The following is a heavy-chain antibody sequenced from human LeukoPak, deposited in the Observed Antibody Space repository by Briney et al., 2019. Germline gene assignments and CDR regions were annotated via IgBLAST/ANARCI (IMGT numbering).Heavy chain of an antibody. Sequence: PGGSLRLSCAASGFTFSGSAMHWVRQASGKGLEWVGRIRSKANSYATAYAASVKGRFTISRDDSKNTAYLQMNSLKTEDTAVYYCTSPYSSSWTDFDYWGQGTLVTVSS. D-gene: IGHD6-13*01. CDR1: GFTFSGSA. V-gene: IGHV3-73*01. CDR2: IRSKANSYAT. CDR3: TSPYSSSWTDFDY. J-gene: IGHJ4*02.